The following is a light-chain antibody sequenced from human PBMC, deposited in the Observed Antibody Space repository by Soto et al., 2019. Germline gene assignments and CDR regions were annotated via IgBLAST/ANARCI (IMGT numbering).Light chain of an antibody. CDR1: QSVASSS. V-gene: IGKV3-11*01. CDR2: GAS. CDR3: QQRSNWLTWT. J-gene: IGKJ1*01. Sequence: EIVLTQSPGTLSLSPEERATLSCRASQSVASSSIAWYQQRLGQAPRLLIYGASNRATGIPARFSGSGSGTDFTLTISSLEPEDFAVYYCQQRSNWLTWTFGQGTKVDIK.